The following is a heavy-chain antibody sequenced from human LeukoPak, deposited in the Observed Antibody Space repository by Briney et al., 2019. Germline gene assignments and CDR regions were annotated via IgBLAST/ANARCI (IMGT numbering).Heavy chain of an antibody. CDR1: GSTFSGSA. CDR2: IRSKANSYAT. J-gene: IGHJ5*02. D-gene: IGHD1-26*01. CDR3: TRQGATRDWFDP. V-gene: IGHV3-73*01. Sequence: GGSLRLSCAASGSTFSGSAMRWVRQASGKGLEWVGRIRSKANSYATAYAASVKGRFTISRDDSKNTAYLQMNSLKTEDTAVYYCTRQGATRDWFDPWGQGTLVTVSS.